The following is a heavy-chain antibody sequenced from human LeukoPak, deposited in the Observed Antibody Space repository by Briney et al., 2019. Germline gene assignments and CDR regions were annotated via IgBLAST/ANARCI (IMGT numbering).Heavy chain of an antibody. CDR3: ARELTTQTKASCSGGNCLGYFDY. Sequence: PGGSLRLSCAASGVTFNTYWMTWVRQAPGKGLEWVANIKQDGSEKYYVDSVKGRFTIPRDNPKNSLYLQMDSLRAEDTAVYYCARELTTQTKASCSGGNCLGYFDYCGQGTLDTVSS. D-gene: IGHD2-15*01. J-gene: IGHJ4*02. CDR2: IKQDGSEK. V-gene: IGHV3-7*01. CDR1: GVTFNTYW.